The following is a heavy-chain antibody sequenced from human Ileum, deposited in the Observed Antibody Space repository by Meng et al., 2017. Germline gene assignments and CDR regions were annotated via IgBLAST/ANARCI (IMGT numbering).Heavy chain of an antibody. CDR1: GSSGSSDY. V-gene: IGHV4-59*02. CDR3: ARGPPADS. CDR2: VYNTGSS. Sequence: ALVQGSGPGLVHPADTSSLSCSVSGSSGSSDYWSWIRQPPGKGLEWIAYVYNTGSSNYNPSLKSRVIISVDTSSNQFSLRLTSVTAADTVVYYCARGPPADSWGPGILVTVSS. J-gene: IGHJ4*02.